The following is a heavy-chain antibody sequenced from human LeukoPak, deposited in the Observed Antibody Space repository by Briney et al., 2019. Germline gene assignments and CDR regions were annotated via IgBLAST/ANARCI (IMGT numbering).Heavy chain of an antibody. J-gene: IGHJ4*02. CDR1: GFTFSSYS. CDR3: ARDRGTAMVPFDY. CDR2: ISSSSSYI. D-gene: IGHD5-18*01. V-gene: IGHV3-21*01. Sequence: GGSLRLSCAASGFTFSSYSMNWVRQAPGKGLEWVSSISSSSSYIYYADSVKGRFTISRDNAKNSLYLQMNSLRAEDTAVYYCARDRGTAMVPFDYWGRGTLVTVSS.